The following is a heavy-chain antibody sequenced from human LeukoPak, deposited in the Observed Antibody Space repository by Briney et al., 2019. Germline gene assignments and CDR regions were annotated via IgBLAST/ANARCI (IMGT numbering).Heavy chain of an antibody. J-gene: IGHJ3*02. Sequence: ASVKVSCKASGYTFTSYYMHWVRQAPGQGLEWMGIINPSGGSTSYAQKFQGRVTMTRDMSTSTVYMELSSLRSEDTAVYYCATDLGYSGSHIRSPDAFDIWGQGTMVTVSS. CDR2: INPSGGST. D-gene: IGHD1-26*01. CDR1: GYTFTSYY. CDR3: ATDLGYSGSHIRSPDAFDI. V-gene: IGHV1-46*01.